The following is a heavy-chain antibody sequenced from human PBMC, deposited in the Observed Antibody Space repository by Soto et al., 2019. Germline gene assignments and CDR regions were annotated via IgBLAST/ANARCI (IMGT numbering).Heavy chain of an antibody. CDR1: GGSFSGYY. V-gene: IGHV4-34*01. CDR3: ARARYYYGSGLSY. J-gene: IGHJ4*02. CDR2: INHSGST. Sequence: QVQLQQWGAGLLKPSVTLSLTCAVYGGSFSGYYWSWIRQPPGKGLEWIGEINHSGSTNYNPSLKSRVTISVDTSKNQFSLKLSSVTAADTAVYYCARARYYYGSGLSYWGQGTLVTVSS. D-gene: IGHD3-10*01.